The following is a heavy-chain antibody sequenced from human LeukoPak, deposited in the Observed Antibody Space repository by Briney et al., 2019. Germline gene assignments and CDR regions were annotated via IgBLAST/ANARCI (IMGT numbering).Heavy chain of an antibody. V-gene: IGHV3-21*01. Sequence: GGSLRLSCAASGFTFSSYSMNWVRQAPGKGLEWVSSISSSSSYIYYADSVKGRFTISRDNAKNTLYLQMNSLRAEDTAVYYCARDLCSVGSCYSVGYYYGMDVWGQGTTVTVSS. CDR1: GFTFSSYS. D-gene: IGHD2-15*01. J-gene: IGHJ6*02. CDR2: ISSSSSYI. CDR3: ARDLCSVGSCYSVGYYYGMDV.